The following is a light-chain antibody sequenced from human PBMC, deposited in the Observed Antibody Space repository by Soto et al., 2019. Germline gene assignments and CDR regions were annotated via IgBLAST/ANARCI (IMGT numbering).Light chain of an antibody. V-gene: IGLV1-44*01. CDR3: AAWDDSLNGVV. Sequence: QSVLTQPPSASVTPGQRVTISCSGSSSNIGSNTVNWYQQLPGTAPKLLIYSNNHRPSGVPDRFSGSKSGTSASLAISGLQSEDEADYYCAAWDDSLNGVVFGGGTKLTVL. CDR2: SNN. CDR1: SSNIGSNT. J-gene: IGLJ2*01.